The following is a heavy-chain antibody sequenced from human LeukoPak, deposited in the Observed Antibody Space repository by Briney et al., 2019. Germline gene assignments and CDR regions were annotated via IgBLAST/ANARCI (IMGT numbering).Heavy chain of an antibody. CDR2: ISGGGGSP. V-gene: IGHV3-23*01. CDR1: GFTVSNYA. D-gene: IGHD3-22*01. CDR3: AKGRGSGYYNYFEY. Sequence: TGGSLRLSCAASGFTVSNYAMSWVRQAPGKGLEWVSSISGGGGSPYYADSVKGRFTISRDNSKNTLYLQMNSLRAEDTAVYYCAKGRGSGYYNYFEYWGQGTLVTVSS. J-gene: IGHJ4*02.